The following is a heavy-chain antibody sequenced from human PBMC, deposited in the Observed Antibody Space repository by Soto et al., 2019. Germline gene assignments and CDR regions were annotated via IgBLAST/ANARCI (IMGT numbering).Heavy chain of an antibody. CDR1: GFTFSSYS. CDR2: ISSSSSTI. CDR3: ARVSGVQDGSGSYYTYGMDV. Sequence: GGSLRLSCAASGFTFSSYSMNWVRQAPGKGLEWVSYISSSSSTIYYADSVKGRFTISRDNAKNSLYLQMNSPRDEDTAVYYCARVSGVQDGSGSYYTYGMDVWGQGTTVTVSS. V-gene: IGHV3-48*02. J-gene: IGHJ6*02. D-gene: IGHD3-10*01.